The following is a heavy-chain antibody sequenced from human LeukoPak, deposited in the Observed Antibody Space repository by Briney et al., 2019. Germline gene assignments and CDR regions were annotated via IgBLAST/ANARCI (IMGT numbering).Heavy chain of an antibody. CDR1: GYTFTSYY. Sequence: SVKVSCKASGYTFTSYYMHWVRQAPGQGLEWMGGIIPIFGTANYAQKFQGRVTITADESTSTAYMELSSLRSEDTAVYYCASGVYCSSTSCYYYYYMDVWGKGTTVTVSS. J-gene: IGHJ6*03. CDR3: ASGVYCSSTSCYYYYYMDV. D-gene: IGHD2-2*01. CDR2: IIPIFGTA. V-gene: IGHV1-69*13.